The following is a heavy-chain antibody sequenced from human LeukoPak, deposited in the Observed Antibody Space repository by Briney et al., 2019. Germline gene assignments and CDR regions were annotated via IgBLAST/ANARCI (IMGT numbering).Heavy chain of an antibody. CDR3: ARDHPIQLWAFDY. Sequence: PGGSLRLSCAASGFTFSSYEMNWVRQAPGKGLEWVSYISSSGSTIYYADSVKGRFTISRDNAKNSLYLQMNSLRAEDTAVYYCARDHPIQLWAFDYWGQGTLVTVSS. CDR1: GFTFSSYE. V-gene: IGHV3-48*03. CDR2: ISSSGSTI. D-gene: IGHD5-18*01. J-gene: IGHJ4*02.